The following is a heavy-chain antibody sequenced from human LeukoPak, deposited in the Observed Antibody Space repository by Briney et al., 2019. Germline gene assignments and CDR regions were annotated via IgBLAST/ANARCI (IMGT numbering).Heavy chain of an antibody. D-gene: IGHD6-19*01. J-gene: IGHJ1*01. CDR1: DGSISSNNYF. CDR2: IYYSGST. CDR3: AIHDSGGQYFQH. V-gene: IGHV4-39*01. Sequence: PSETLPLTCTVSDGSISSNNYFWGWIRQPPGKGLEWIGTIYYSGSTYYNPSLKSRVTISVDTSKNQFSLRLGSVPAADTAVYYCAIHDSGGQYFQHWGQGTLVIVSS.